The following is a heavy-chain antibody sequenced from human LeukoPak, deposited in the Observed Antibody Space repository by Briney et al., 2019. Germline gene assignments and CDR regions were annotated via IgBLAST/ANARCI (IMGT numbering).Heavy chain of an antibody. CDR1: GLTFSRYN. CDR2: ISTDSKTI. D-gene: IGHD3-10*02. V-gene: IGHV3-48*01. J-gene: IGHJ3*01. CDR3: ASHFEYTGYLKEAYVL. Sequence: GGSLRLSCVASGLTFSRYNMNWVRQAPGKGLEWLSYISTDSKTIYYGDSVKGRFAISRDNANNVLYLQMKSLRAEDTAVYYCASHFEYTGYLKEAYVLWGQGTLVTVSS.